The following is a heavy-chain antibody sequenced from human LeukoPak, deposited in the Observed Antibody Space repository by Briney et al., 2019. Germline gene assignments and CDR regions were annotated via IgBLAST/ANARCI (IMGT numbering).Heavy chain of an antibody. V-gene: IGHV4-34*01. CDR2: INHSGST. Sequence: SETLSLTCAVYGGSFSGYYWSWIRQPPGKGLEWIGEINHSGSTNYNPSLKSRVTISVDTSKNQFSLKLSSVTAADTAVYYCARHSVVVTDKSGMDYWGQGTLVTVSS. CDR1: GGSFSGYY. CDR3: ARHSVVVTDKSGMDY. D-gene: IGHD2-21*02. J-gene: IGHJ4*02.